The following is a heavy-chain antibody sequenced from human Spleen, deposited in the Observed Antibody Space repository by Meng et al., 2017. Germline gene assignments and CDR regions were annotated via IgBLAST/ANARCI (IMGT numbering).Heavy chain of an antibody. CDR3: ARENSDFWKGYSIDY. CDR1: GFTFSSYA. CDR2: IKQDGSEK. D-gene: IGHD3-3*01. V-gene: IGHV3-7*01. Sequence: GESLKISCAASGFTFSSYAMHWVRQAPGKGLEWVANIKQDGSEKYHVDSVKGRFTISRDNAKNSLYLQMNSLRAEDTALYYCARENSDFWKGYSIDYWGQGTLVTVSS. J-gene: IGHJ4*02.